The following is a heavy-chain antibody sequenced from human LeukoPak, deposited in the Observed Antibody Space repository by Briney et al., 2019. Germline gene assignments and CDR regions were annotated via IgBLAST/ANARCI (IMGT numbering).Heavy chain of an antibody. Sequence: SETLSLTCTVSGGSVSSYYWSWVRQPPGKGLEWIGRIYSSGSTNYNPSLKSRVSMSVDTSKNQFSLKLTSVTAADTAVYYCARGGKATVVTMWGQGILVTVSS. V-gene: IGHV4-4*07. D-gene: IGHD4-23*01. CDR2: IYSSGST. CDR3: ARGGKATVVTM. CDR1: GGSVSSYY. J-gene: IGHJ4*02.